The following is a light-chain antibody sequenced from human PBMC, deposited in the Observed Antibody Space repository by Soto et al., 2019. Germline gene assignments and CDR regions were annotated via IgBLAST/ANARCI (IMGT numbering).Light chain of an antibody. CDR1: SSDVGSYNL. V-gene: IGLV2-23*01. J-gene: IGLJ1*01. Sequence: QSALTQPASVSGSPGQSITISCTGTSSDVGSYNLVSCYQQHPGKAPKVMIYEGSKRPSGVSNRFSASKSGTTASLTISGLQAEDEADYYCCSYAGNSIYVFGSGTRSPS. CDR2: EGS. CDR3: CSYAGNSIYV.